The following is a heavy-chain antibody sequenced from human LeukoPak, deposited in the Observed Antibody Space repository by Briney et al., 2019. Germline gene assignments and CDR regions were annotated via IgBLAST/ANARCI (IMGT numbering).Heavy chain of an antibody. Sequence: PSQTLSLTCTVSGGSINGGNYYWTWLRQPAGKGLEWIGRISPSGSTNHNPSLTSRVTISVDTSKNQFSLKLSSVTAADTAVYYCAREGGTGAFDIWGQGTMVTVSS. CDR1: GGSINGGNYY. CDR3: AREGGTGAFDI. CDR2: ISPSGST. V-gene: IGHV4-61*02. J-gene: IGHJ3*02. D-gene: IGHD1-14*01.